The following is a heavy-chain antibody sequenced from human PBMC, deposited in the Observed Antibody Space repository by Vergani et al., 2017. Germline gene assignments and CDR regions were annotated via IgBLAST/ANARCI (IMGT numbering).Heavy chain of an antibody. CDR2: INPNSGGT. Sequence: QVQLVQSGAEVKKPGASVKVSCKASGYTFTGYYMHWVRQAPGQGLEWMGWINPNSGGTNYAQKFQGRVTMTSDTSISTAYMALSRLRSDDTAVYYCARNYCSSTSCDGCCDYYYYGMDVWGQGTTVTVSS. CDR1: GYTFTGYY. V-gene: IGHV1-2*02. D-gene: IGHD2-2*01. CDR3: ARNYCSSTSCDGCCDYYYYGMDV. J-gene: IGHJ6*02.